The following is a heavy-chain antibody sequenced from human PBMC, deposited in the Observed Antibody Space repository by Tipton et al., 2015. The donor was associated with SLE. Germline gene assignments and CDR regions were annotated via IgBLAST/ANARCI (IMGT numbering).Heavy chain of an antibody. CDR3: ARGETMVQGVIRYFDY. D-gene: IGHD3-10*01. CDR1: GFTFSSYE. CDR2: ISSSGSTI. Sequence: SLRLSCAASGFTFSSYEMNWVRQAPGKGLEWVSYISSSGSTIYYADSVKGRFTISRDNAKNSLYLQMNSLRAEDTAVYYCARGETMVQGVIRYFDYWGQGTLVTVSS. J-gene: IGHJ4*02. V-gene: IGHV3-48*03.